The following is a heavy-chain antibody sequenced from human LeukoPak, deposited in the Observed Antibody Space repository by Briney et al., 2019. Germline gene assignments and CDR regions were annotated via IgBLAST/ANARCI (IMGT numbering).Heavy chain of an antibody. J-gene: IGHJ4*02. CDR1: GFTFSGSA. CDR2: IRSKANSYAT. D-gene: IGHD3-3*02. Sequence: GGSLKLSCAASGFTFSGSAMHWVRQASGKGLEWVGRIRSKANSYATAYAASVKGRFTISRDDSKNMAYLQMNSLKTEDTAVYYCTIFLSLGMPPYWGQGTLVTVSS. CDR3: TIFLSLGMPPY. V-gene: IGHV3-73*01.